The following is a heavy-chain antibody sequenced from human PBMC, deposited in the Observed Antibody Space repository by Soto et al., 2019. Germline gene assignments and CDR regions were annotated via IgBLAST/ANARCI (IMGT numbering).Heavy chain of an antibody. CDR2: IYYSGST. J-gene: IGHJ4*02. D-gene: IGHD6-6*01. CDR1: GGSVSSDDYY. V-gene: IGHV4-61*08. Sequence: PSETLSLTCTVSGGSVSSDDYYWSWIRQPPGKGLEWIGYIYYSGSTNYNPSLKSRVTISVDTSKNQFSLKLSSVTAADTAVYYCARVLVGSQQLVYFDYWGQGTLVTVSS. CDR3: ARVLVGSQQLVYFDY.